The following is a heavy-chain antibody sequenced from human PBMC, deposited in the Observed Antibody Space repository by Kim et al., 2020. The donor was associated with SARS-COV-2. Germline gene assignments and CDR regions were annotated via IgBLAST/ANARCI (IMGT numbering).Heavy chain of an antibody. V-gene: IGHV3-23*01. CDR1: GFTFSIYA. J-gene: IGHJ6*02. D-gene: IGHD3-10*01. CDR3: AKRARITMLRGVRGDYYYGMDV. Sequence: GGSLRLSCAASGFTFSIYAMSWVRQAPGKGLEWVSAISDTGSTYYADSVKGRFTISRDNSKNTLYLQMNSLRAEDTAVNYCAKRARITMLRGVRGDYYYGMDVWGQGTTVTVSS. CDR2: ISDTGST.